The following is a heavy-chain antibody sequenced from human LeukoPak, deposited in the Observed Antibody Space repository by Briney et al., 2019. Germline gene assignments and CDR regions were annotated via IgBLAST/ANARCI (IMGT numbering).Heavy chain of an antibody. CDR3: VKDRPCETCMPMDA. V-gene: IGHV3-23*01. Sequence: PGGSPRLSCAASGFRFTDYSMSWVRQAPGKGLEWVAGLGRSGEHKYYADSVKGRFTISRDNSKDTVSLQMNSLRAEDSAIYFCVKDRPCETCMPMDAWGQGTTVTVSS. CDR2: LGRSGEHK. J-gene: IGHJ6*02. D-gene: IGHD2-2*01. CDR1: GFRFTDYS.